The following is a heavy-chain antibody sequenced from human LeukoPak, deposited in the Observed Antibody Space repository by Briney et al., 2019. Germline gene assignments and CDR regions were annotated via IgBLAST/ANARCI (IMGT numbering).Heavy chain of an antibody. V-gene: IGHV4-61*01. CDR3: ARQEEGPDY. Sequence: SETLPLTCTVSGGSVSSGSHYWRWIRQPPGKGLEWIAYTFYSGTTNYNPSLKSRVTMSVDTSKNQFSLKLSSVTAADTAVYYCARQEEGPDYWGQGTLVTVSS. J-gene: IGHJ4*02. CDR1: GGSVSSGSHY. CDR2: TFYSGTT.